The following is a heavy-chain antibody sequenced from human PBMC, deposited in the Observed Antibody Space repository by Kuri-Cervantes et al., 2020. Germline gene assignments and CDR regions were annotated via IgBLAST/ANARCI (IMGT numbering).Heavy chain of an antibody. CDR3: ARDGGYATRSWFDP. V-gene: IGHV4-59*01. CDR1: GGSISSYC. CDR2: IYYSGST. J-gene: IGHJ5*02. D-gene: IGHD2-8*01. Sequence: SETLSFTCTVSGGSISSYCWSWIRQPPGKGLEWIGYIYYSGSTNYNPSLKSRVTISVDTSKNQFSLKLSSVTAADTAVYYCARDGGYATRSWFDPWGQGTLVTVSS.